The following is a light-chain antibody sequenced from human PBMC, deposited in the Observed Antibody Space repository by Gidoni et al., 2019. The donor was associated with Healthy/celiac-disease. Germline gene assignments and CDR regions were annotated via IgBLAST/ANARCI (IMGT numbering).Light chain of an antibody. V-gene: IGKV3-11*01. CDR2: DAS. Sequence: VLTQSPATLYLSPGERATLSCRASQSVSSYLAWYQQKPGQAPRLLIYDASNRATGIPARFSGSGSGTDFTLTISSLEPEDFAVYYCQQRSNWPTFGGGTKVEIK. J-gene: IGKJ4*01. CDR1: QSVSSY. CDR3: QQRSNWPT.